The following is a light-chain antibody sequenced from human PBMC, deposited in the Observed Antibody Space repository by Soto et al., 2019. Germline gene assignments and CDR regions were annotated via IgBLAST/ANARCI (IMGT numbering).Light chain of an antibody. V-gene: IGKV3D-15*01. CDR2: DAS. J-gene: IGKJ3*01. Sequence: EIVMTQSPATLSVSPGERATLSRRASQSVGSDLAWYQQKPAQAPRLLIYDASNRATGIPARFSGSGSGTDFTLTISSLQSEDFAVYYCQQYNNWPFTFGPGTKVDIK. CDR3: QQYNNWPFT. CDR1: QSVGSD.